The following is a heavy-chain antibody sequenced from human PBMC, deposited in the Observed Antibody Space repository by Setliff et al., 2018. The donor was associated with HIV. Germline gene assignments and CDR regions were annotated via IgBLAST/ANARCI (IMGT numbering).Heavy chain of an antibody. CDR3: ARGGFGTGLDY. V-gene: IGHV3-74*01. CDR2: IDNDGSHT. CDR1: GFTFSSHW. Sequence: PGVSLRLSCAASGFTFSSHWMHWVRQAPGKGLVWVSYIDNDGSHTIHADSVKGRFTISRDNAKNTVYLQMNSLRTEDTAVYYCARGGFGTGLDYWGLGALVTVSS. J-gene: IGHJ4*02. D-gene: IGHD6-13*01.